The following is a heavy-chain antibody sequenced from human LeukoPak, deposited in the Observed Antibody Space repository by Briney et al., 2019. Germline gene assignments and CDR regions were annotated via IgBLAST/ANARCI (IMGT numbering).Heavy chain of an antibody. J-gene: IGHJ4*02. Sequence: GGSLRLSCAASGFTFSSYAMIWVRQARGKGLEWVSALSGRGGSTYYADSVKCRFTISRDNSKNMLYLQMNSLRVEDTAVYYCAKVGLLEWLFIYFDYWGQGTLVTVSS. D-gene: IGHD3-3*01. V-gene: IGHV3-23*01. CDR1: GFTFSSYA. CDR3: AKVGLLEWLFIYFDY. CDR2: LSGRGGST.